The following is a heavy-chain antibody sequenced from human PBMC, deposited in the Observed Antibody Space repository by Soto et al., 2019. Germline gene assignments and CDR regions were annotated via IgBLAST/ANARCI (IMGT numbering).Heavy chain of an antibody. CDR1: GGSISSDDYY. CDR3: ARDLDGLHDDTSGPFPRPG. D-gene: IGHD3-22*01. CDR2: IHYSGSI. Sequence: SETLSLTCTVSGGSISSDDYYWSWIRQAPGRGLECIGYIHYSGSIYYNPSLKSRATMSIDTAGNQFSLKVSSVTVADTAVYYCARDLDGLHDDTSGPFPRPGWGQGTLVTVSS. V-gene: IGHV4-30-4*01. J-gene: IGHJ1*01.